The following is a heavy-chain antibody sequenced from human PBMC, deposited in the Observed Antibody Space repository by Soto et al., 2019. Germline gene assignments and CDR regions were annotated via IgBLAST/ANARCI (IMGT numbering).Heavy chain of an antibody. Sequence: QVQLQESGPGLVKPSETLSLTCTVSGGSTRSYYWSWIRQPPGKGLEWIGYIYYSGSTNYNPSLKSRVSLSVDTSKNQFSLKLSSVTAADTAVYYCARGLVPANIGYWGQGSLVTVSS. CDR3: ARGLVPANIGY. CDR1: GGSTRSYY. CDR2: IYYSGST. J-gene: IGHJ4*02. D-gene: IGHD6-6*01. V-gene: IGHV4-59*01.